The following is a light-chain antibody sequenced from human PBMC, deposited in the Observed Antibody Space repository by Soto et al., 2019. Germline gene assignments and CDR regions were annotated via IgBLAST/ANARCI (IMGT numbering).Light chain of an antibody. V-gene: IGLV2-14*01. CDR1: SSDVGGYNY. CDR3: SSYTSSSTLVV. CDR2: DVS. Sequence: QSVLTQPASVSGSPGQSITISCTGTSSDVGGYNYVSWYQQHPGKATKLMIYDVSNRPSGVSNRFSGSKSGNTASLTISGLPAEDEADYYCSSYTSSSTLVVFGGGTKLTVL. J-gene: IGLJ2*01.